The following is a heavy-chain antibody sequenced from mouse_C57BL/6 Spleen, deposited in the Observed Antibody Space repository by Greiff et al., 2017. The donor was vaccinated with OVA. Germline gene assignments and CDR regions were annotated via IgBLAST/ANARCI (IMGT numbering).Heavy chain of an antibody. CDR1: GFSLTSYG. V-gene: IGHV2-4*01. D-gene: IGHD1-1*01. Sequence: QVQLKESGPGLVQPSQSLSITCTVSGFSLTSYGVHWVRQPPGKGLEWLGVIWSGGSTDYNAAFISRLSISKDNSKSQVFFKMNSLQADDTAIYYCAKPFGYGSSGGYFDVWGTGTTVTVSS. J-gene: IGHJ1*03. CDR2: IWSGGST. CDR3: AKPFGYGSSGGYFDV.